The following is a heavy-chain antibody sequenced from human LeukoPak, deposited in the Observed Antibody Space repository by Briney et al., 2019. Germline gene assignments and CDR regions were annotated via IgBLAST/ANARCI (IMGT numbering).Heavy chain of an antibody. J-gene: IGHJ4*02. Sequence: SVKVSCKASGGTFSSYAISWVRQAPGQGLEWMGRIIPILGIANYAQKFQGRVTITADKSTSTAYMELSSLRSEDTAVYYCARGYYSGGSCETLDYWGQGTLVTVSS. D-gene: IGHD2-15*01. CDR3: ARGYYSGGSCETLDY. CDR2: IIPILGIA. V-gene: IGHV1-69*04. CDR1: GGTFSSYA.